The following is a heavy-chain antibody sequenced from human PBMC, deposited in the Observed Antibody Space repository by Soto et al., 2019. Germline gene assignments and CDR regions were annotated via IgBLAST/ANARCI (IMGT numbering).Heavy chain of an antibody. CDR2: IKQDGSEK. CDR3: ARDRVEYYDFWSGYQNYYYYYGIDG. CDR1: GFTFSSYW. J-gene: IGHJ6*02. Sequence: PGGSLRLSCAASGFTFSSYWISWVRQAPGKELEWVANIKQDGSEKCYVDSVKGRFTISRDNAKNSLYLQMNSRRAEDTAVYYCARDRVEYYDFWSGYQNYYYYYGIDGWGQGTTVTVSS. D-gene: IGHD3-3*01. V-gene: IGHV3-7*03.